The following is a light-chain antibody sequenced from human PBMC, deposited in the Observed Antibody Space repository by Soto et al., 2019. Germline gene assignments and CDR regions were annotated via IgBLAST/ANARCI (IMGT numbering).Light chain of an antibody. CDR3: QQYGSSPRT. J-gene: IGKJ1*01. V-gene: IGKV3-20*01. Sequence: EIVLTQSPVTLSLSPGERATLSCRASQSVSSSYLALYQQKPGQAPRLLIYGASSRATGIPDRFSGSGSGTDFTLTISRLEPEDFAVYYCQQYGSSPRTFGQGTKVDI. CDR2: GAS. CDR1: QSVSSSY.